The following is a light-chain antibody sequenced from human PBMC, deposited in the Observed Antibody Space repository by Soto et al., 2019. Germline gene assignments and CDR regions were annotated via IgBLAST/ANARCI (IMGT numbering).Light chain of an antibody. Sequence: DIQMTQSLSSLSASVGDRVTITCQASQDINNSLNWYQQRPGEAPKLLVYDASILAAGVPSRFSGRGFGTTFTLTISSLQPEDLATYFCQQFDKLPLTFGGGTKLELK. J-gene: IGKJ4*01. CDR1: QDINNS. CDR2: DAS. V-gene: IGKV1-33*01. CDR3: QQFDKLPLT.